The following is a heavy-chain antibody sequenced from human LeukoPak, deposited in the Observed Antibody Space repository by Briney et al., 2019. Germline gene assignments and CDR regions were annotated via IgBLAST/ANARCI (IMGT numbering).Heavy chain of an antibody. Sequence: GGSLRLSCAASGFTFSSYSMNWVRQAPGKGLEWVSYISSSGGTIYYADSVKGRFTISRDNAKNSLYLQMNSLRAEDTAVYYCARVGYGVLYYFDCWGQGTLVTVSS. CDR2: ISSSGGTI. J-gene: IGHJ4*02. CDR3: ARVGYGVLYYFDC. CDR1: GFTFSSYS. V-gene: IGHV3-48*04. D-gene: IGHD2-8*02.